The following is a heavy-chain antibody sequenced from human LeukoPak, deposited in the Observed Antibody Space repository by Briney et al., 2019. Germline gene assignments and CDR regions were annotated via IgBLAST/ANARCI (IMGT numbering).Heavy chain of an antibody. CDR3: ATTPLEWLFYYFDY. CDR1: GFTFSSYA. CDR2: ISGSGGST. D-gene: IGHD3-3*01. J-gene: IGHJ4*02. V-gene: IGHV3-23*01. Sequence: GGSLRLSCAASGFTFSSYAMSWVRQAPGKGLEWVSAISGSGGSTYYADSVKGRFTISRDNSKNTLYLQMNSLSAEDTAVYYCATTPLEWLFYYFDYWGQGTLVTVSS.